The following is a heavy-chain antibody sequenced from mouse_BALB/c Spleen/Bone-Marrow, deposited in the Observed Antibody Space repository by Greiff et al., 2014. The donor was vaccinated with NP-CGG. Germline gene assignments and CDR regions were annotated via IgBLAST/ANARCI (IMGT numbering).Heavy chain of an antibody. Sequence: VQLQQPGPELVKPGGSVKMSCKASGYTFTSYVMHWVKQKPGQGLEWIGYIHPYNDDSKYNEKFEGKATLTSDKSSSTAYMELSSLTSEASAVYYCARWGRYDWYFDVWGAGTTVTVSS. D-gene: IGHD2-14*01. CDR2: IHPYNDDS. V-gene: IGHV1-14*01. CDR1: GYTFTSYV. CDR3: ARWGRYDWYFDV. J-gene: IGHJ1*01.